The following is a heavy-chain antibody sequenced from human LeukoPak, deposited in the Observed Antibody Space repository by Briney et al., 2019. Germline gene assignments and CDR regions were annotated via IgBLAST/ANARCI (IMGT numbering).Heavy chain of an antibody. V-gene: IGHV4-4*02. CDR3: AREGGPYRPLDY. CDR1: GGSISDTNW. J-gene: IGHJ4*02. Sequence: SGTLSLTCGVSGGSISDTNWWTWFRQPPGKGLEWIGEVNLQGSTNYNPSLKSRVAISVDKSENHISLKLTSVTAADTAVYYCAREGGPYRPLDYSGQGTLDTVAS. CDR2: VNLQGST.